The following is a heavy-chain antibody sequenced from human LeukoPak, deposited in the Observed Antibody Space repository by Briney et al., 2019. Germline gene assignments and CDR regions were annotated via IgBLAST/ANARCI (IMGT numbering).Heavy chain of an antibody. CDR2: MHHSGST. V-gene: IGHV4-38-2*02. J-gene: IGHJ4*02. CDR3: ARGFLGDYFGSGSYYVFDY. Sequence: SETLSLTCRVSLYSMNSGYYWGWIRQSPGKGLEWIGSMHHSGSTVFNPSLRSRVTISGDTSKNQFSLKLNSVTAADTAVYYCARGFLGDYFGSGSYYVFDYWGQGTLVTVSS. D-gene: IGHD3-10*01. CDR1: LYSMNSGYY.